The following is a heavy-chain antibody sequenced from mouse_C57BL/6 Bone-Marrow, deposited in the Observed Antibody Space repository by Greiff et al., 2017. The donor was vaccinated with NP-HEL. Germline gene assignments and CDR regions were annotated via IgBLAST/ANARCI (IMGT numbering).Heavy chain of an antibody. CDR2: ISDGGSYT. CDR3: ARDIGGGYYYGSSPYYFDY. CDR1: GFTFSSYA. Sequence: EVHLVESGGGLVKPGGSLKLSCAASGFTFSSYAMSWVRQTPEKRLEWVATISDGGSYTYYPDNVKGRFTISRDNAKNNLYLQMSHLKSEDTAMYYCARDIGGGYYYGSSPYYFDYWGQGTTLTVSS. D-gene: IGHD1-1*01. J-gene: IGHJ2*01. V-gene: IGHV5-4*01.